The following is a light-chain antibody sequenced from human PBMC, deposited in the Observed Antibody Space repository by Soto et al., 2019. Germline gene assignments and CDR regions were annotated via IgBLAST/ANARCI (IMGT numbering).Light chain of an antibody. J-gene: IGLJ1*01. V-gene: IGLV2-14*01. CDR1: SSDVGGYNY. Sequence: SVLTLPASVSGSPGQSITISCTGTSSDVGGYNYVSWYQQHPGKAPKLMIYEVSNRPSGVSNRFSGSKSGNTASLTISGLQAEDEADYYCSSYTSSSTLEVFGTGTKVTVL. CDR3: SSYTSSSTLEV. CDR2: EVS.